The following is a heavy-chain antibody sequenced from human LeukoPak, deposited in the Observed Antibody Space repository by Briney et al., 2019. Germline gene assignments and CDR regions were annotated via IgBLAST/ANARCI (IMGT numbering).Heavy chain of an antibody. CDR2: IYYSGST. CDR1: GGSFSGYY. CDR3: ARHHYYHDY. V-gene: IGHV4-34*01. Sequence: SETLSLTCAVYGGSFSGYYWSWIRQPPGKGLEWIGSIYYSGSTYYNPSLKSRVTISVDTSKNQFSLKLSSVTAADTAVYYCARHHYYHDYWGQGTLVTVSS. J-gene: IGHJ4*02.